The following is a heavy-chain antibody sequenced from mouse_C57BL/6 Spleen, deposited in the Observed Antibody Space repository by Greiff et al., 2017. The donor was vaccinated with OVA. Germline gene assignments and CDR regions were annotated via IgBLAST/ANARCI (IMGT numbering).Heavy chain of an antibody. CDR2: IDPSDSYT. CDR3: ARGKLAYYFDY. CDR1: GYTFTSYW. D-gene: IGHD4-1*01. J-gene: IGHJ2*01. Sequence: QVQLKQPGAELVMPGASVKLSCKASGYTFTSYWMHWVKQRPGQGLEWIGEIDPSDSYTNYNQKFKGKSTLTVDKSSSTAYMQLSSLTSEDSAVYYCARGKLAYYFDYWGQGTTPTVSS. V-gene: IGHV1-69*01.